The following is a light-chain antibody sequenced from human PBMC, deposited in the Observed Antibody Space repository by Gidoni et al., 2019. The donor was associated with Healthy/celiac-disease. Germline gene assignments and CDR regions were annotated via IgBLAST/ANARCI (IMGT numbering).Light chain of an antibody. Sequence: DMALTQSPATLSFSPGERATLTCSASQSVSRYLDWHQQKPGQAPRLLIYEASNGATGIPGRFSGSESATNFSLTNSSEVPEDYAVYYCHQRETFGQGTKVEIK. V-gene: IGKV3-11*01. J-gene: IGKJ1*01. CDR1: QSVSRY. CDR2: EAS. CDR3: HQRET.